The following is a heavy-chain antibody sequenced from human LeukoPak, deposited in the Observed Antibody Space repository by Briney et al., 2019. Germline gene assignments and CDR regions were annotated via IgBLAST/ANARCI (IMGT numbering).Heavy chain of an antibody. CDR3: AREGPQYCSGGRCHGDAFDI. D-gene: IGHD2-15*01. CDR2: ISSSLSTI. V-gene: IGHV3-48*03. Sequence: GGSLRLSCAASGFSFSSSDMNWVRQAPGKGLEWVSYISSSLSTIYYADSVKGRFTISRDNAKNSLYLQLNSLRAEDTAVYYCAREGPQYCSGGRCHGDAFDIWGQGTMVTVSS. J-gene: IGHJ3*02. CDR1: GFSFSSSD.